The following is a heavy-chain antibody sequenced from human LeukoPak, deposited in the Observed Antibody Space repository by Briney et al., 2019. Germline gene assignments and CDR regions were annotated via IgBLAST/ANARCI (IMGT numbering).Heavy chain of an antibody. CDR2: INQGGSDK. CDR3: TRDRSRAEDD. J-gene: IGHJ4*02. D-gene: IGHD1-14*01. CDR1: GFTFSGHW. V-gene: IGHV3-7*01. Sequence: GGSLMLSCAAPGFTFSGHWMGSVRQARGKVEEWEANINQGGSDKYYVDAVKGRFTISRDNANNLLYLQMNSLRGEDTAVYYCTRDRSRAEDDWGQGTLVTVSS.